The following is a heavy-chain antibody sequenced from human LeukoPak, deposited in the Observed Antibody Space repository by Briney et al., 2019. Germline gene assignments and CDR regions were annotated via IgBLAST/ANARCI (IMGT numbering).Heavy chain of an antibody. CDR3: ARHGYTASHYFLDF. Sequence: SETLSLTCTVSSGSINSYYWGWIRQPAGRGLEWIGRIYTTGKTDYNPSLKSRLTMSVDTSKRQFSLNLRSVTAADTAIYYCARHGYTASHYFLDFWSQGTLVTVSS. D-gene: IGHD3-16*01. V-gene: IGHV4-4*07. CDR1: SGSINSYY. CDR2: IYTTGKT. J-gene: IGHJ4*02.